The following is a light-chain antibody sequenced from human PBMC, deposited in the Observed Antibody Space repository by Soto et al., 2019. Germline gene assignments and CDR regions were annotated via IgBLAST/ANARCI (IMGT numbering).Light chain of an antibody. V-gene: IGLV2-14*01. CDR2: DVS. CDR1: RRDVGGYNH. J-gene: IGLJ1*01. CDR3: CSYTTSNTRQIV. Sequence: QSVLTQPASVSGSPGPSITISCTGTRRDVGGYNHVSWYQQHPGKAPKFMIYDVSNRPSGVSNRFSGSKSGNTASLTISGLQAEDEADYYCCSYTTSNTRQIVFGTGTKVTVL.